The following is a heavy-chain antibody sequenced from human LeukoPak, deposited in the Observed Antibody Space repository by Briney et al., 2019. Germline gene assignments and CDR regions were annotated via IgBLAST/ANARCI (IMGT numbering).Heavy chain of an antibody. Sequence: GGSLRLSCAASGFTFSSYAMHWVRQAPGKGLEWVAVISYDGSNKYYADSVKGRFTISRDNSKNTLYLQMNSLRAEDTAVYYCARGEGGYCSGGSCYIDYWGQGTLVTVSS. CDR1: GFTFSSYA. CDR2: ISYDGSNK. J-gene: IGHJ4*02. V-gene: IGHV3-30-3*01. CDR3: ARGEGGYCSGGSCYIDY. D-gene: IGHD2-15*01.